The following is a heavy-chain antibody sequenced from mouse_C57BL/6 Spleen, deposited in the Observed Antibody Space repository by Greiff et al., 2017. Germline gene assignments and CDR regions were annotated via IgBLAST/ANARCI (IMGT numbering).Heavy chain of an antibody. J-gene: IGHJ2*01. CDR2: ISYDGSN. V-gene: IGHV3-6*01. CDR3: ARDSAPRGYCDY. CDR1: GYSIPSGYY. Sequence: DVKLQESGPGLVKPSQSLSLTCSVTGYSIPSGYYWNWIRQFPGNKLEWMGYISYDGSNNYNPSLKNRISITRDTSKNQFFLKLNSVTTEDTATYYCARDSAPRGYCDYWGQGTTLTVSS.